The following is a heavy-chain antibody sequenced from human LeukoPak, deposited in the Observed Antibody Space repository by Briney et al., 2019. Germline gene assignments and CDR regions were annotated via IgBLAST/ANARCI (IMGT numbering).Heavy chain of an antibody. D-gene: IGHD2-15*01. CDR3: ARVVVAAEDVYYFDY. J-gene: IGHJ4*02. CDR2: IYSGGST. V-gene: IGHV3-66*01. Sequence: GGSLSLSCAASGLTASSTTISWAGRAQGKGLEWASVIYSGGSTYYADSVKGRFTISRDNSKNTLYLQMNSLRAEDTAVYYCARVVVAAEDVYYFDYWGQGTPVTVSS. CDR1: GLTASSTT.